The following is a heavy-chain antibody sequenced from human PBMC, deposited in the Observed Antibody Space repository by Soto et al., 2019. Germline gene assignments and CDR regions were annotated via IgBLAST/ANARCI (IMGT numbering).Heavy chain of an antibody. D-gene: IGHD6-13*01. CDR1: GFTFSSYS. V-gene: IGHV3-48*01. CDR3: ASASRSWNGALRFDY. J-gene: IGHJ4*02. Sequence: EVQLVESGGGLVQPGGSLRLSCAASGFTFSSYSMNWVRQAPGKGLEWVSYISSSSSTLYYADSVKGRFTISRDNAKNSLYLQMNSLRAEDTAVYYCASASRSWNGALRFDYWGQGTLVTVSS. CDR2: ISSSSSTL.